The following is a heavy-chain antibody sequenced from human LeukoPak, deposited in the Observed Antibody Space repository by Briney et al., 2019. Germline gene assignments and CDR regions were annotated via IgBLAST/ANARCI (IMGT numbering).Heavy chain of an antibody. D-gene: IGHD2-15*01. V-gene: IGHV3-30*04. J-gene: IGHJ4*02. CDR1: GFTFSNFA. CDR2: ISYDGSYK. Sequence: GGSLRLSCAASGFTFSNFAMHWVRQAPGKGLEWVSVISYDGSYKYYADSVKGRFTISRDNSKNTLHLQMNSLRPEDTAVYYCARDLHCSGGSCYSGLHYWGQGTLVTVSS. CDR3: ARDLHCSGGSCYSGLHY.